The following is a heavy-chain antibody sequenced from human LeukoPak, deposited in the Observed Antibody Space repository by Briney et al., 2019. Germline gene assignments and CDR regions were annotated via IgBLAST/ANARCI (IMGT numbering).Heavy chain of an antibody. J-gene: IGHJ4*02. V-gene: IGHV4-4*02. Sequence: GALRLSCAASGFTFSSYGMHWVRQPPGKGLEWIGEIYHSGSTNYNPSLKSRVTISVDKSKNQFSLKLSSVTAADTAVYYCARGSLLVFDYWGQGTLVTVSS. CDR2: IYHSGST. CDR1: GFTFSSYG. D-gene: IGHD3-16*01. CDR3: ARGSLLVFDY.